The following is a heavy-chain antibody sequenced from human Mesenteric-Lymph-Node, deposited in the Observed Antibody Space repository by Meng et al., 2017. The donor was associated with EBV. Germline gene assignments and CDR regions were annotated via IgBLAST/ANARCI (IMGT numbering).Heavy chain of an antibody. CDR3: ARTNYGDYNWFDP. D-gene: IGHD4-17*01. Sequence: VQLQGAGPGLVKPSQTLSLTCTVSGGSISSGGFYWSWIRQHPGKGLEWIWYIYYSGSTYYNPSLRSRVAISIDTSKNQFSLKLTSVTAADTAVYFCARTNYGDYNWFDPWGQGTLVTVSS. CDR1: GGSISSGGFY. CDR2: IYYSGST. V-gene: IGHV4-31*03. J-gene: IGHJ5*02.